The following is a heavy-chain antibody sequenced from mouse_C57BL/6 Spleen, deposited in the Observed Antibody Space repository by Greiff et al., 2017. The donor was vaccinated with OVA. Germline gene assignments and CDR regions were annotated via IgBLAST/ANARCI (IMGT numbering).Heavy chain of an antibody. J-gene: IGHJ3*01. V-gene: IGHV1-82*01. CDR3: AREVGSYGYYGGFAY. CDR2: IYPGDGDT. Sequence: VQLQQSGPELVKPGASVKISCKASGYAFSSSWMNWVKQRPGKGLEWIGRIYPGDGDTNYNGKFKGKATLTADKSSSTAYMQLSSLTSEDSAVYFCAREVGSYGYYGGFAYWGQGTLVTVSA. D-gene: IGHD2-3*01. CDR1: GYAFSSSW.